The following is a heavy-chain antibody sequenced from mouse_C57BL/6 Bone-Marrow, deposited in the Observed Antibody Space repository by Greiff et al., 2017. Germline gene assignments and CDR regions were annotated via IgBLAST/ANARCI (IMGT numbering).Heavy chain of an antibody. V-gene: IGHV1-64*01. CDR2: IHPYSSRT. CDR3: ARDNTVGYWYFDD. D-gene: IGHD1-1*01. CDR1: GYTFTSYW. Sequence: VQLQQPGAELVKPGSSVKLSCKASGYTFTSYWMHWVKQRPGQGLEWIGNIHPYSSRTNYNEKFKSKATLTVDKSSSKAYMQLSSLTSEDSAVYYCARDNTVGYWYFDDWGTGTTVTVSS. J-gene: IGHJ1*03.